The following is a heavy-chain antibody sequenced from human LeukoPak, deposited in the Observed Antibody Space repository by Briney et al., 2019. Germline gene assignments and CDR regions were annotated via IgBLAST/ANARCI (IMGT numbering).Heavy chain of an antibody. CDR3: ARARGVLSYYDFWSGYLLDY. CDR2: IYDSGST. J-gene: IGHJ4*02. V-gene: IGHV4-39*01. CDR1: GGSIRSSYYY. Sequence: SETLSLTCTVSGGSIRSSYYYWGWIRQPPGKGLEWIGSIYDSGSTYYNPPLKSRVTISVDTSKNQFSLKLSSVTAADTAVYYCARARGVLSYYDFWSGYLLDYWGQGTLVTVSS. D-gene: IGHD3-3*01.